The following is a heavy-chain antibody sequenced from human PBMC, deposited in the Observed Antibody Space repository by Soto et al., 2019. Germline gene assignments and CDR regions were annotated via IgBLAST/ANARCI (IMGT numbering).Heavy chain of an antibody. Sequence: GASVKVSCKTSGYRFIGYLIHWVRQAPGKGLEWMGWISPDSGGTNYAQKFQGRVTITADESTNTAYMELSSLRSEDTAVYYCARAKERYYYDSSGYYYSYWGQGTLVTVSS. CDR1: GYRFIGYL. V-gene: IGHV1-69*13. D-gene: IGHD3-22*01. CDR2: ISPDSGGT. J-gene: IGHJ4*02. CDR3: ARAKERYYYDSSGYYYSY.